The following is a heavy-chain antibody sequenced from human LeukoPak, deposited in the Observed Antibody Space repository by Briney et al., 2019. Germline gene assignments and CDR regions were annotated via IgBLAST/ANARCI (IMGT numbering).Heavy chain of an antibody. J-gene: IGHJ4*02. CDR2: IYYSGST. V-gene: IGHV4-59*11. Sequence: PSETLSLTCTVSGGSISSHCWSWIRQPPGKGLEWIGYIYYSGSTNYNPSLKSRVTISVDTSKNQFSLKLSSVTAADTAVYYCARDEQYCSSTSCYRLLLYWGQGTLVTVSS. CDR1: GGSISSHC. CDR3: ARDEQYCSSTSCYRLLLY. D-gene: IGHD2-2*02.